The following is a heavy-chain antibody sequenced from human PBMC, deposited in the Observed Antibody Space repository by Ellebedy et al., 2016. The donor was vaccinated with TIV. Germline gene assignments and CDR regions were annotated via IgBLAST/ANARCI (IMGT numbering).Heavy chain of an antibody. CDR1: GFTFSRYR. CDR2: IKDDGSEK. V-gene: IGHV3-7*01. J-gene: IGHJ5*02. Sequence: PGGSLRLSCAASGFTFSRYRMSWVRQAPGKGLEWVANIKDDGSEKYYVDSVKGRFTISRDNAKNSLYLQMNSLKAEDTAVYYCARVPWGSGAVNWFDPWGQGTLVTVSS. D-gene: IGHD3-10*01. CDR3: ARVPWGSGAVNWFDP.